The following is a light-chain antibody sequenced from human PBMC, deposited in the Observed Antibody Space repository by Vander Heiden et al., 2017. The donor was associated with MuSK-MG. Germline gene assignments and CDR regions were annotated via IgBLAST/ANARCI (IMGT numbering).Light chain of an antibody. V-gene: IGLV2-14*03. CDR1: SSDVGGYNY. Sequence: QSALTQPASVSGSPGQSITISCTGTSSDVGGYNYVSWYQQHPGKAPNLMIYDVSKRPSRVSNRFSGSKSGNTASLTISGLQAEDEADYYCSSYTSSSTLVFGGGTKLTVL. J-gene: IGLJ2*01. CDR2: DVS. CDR3: SSYTSSSTLV.